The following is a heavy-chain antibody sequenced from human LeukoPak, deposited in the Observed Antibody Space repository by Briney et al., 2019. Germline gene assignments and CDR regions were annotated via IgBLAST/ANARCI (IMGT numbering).Heavy chain of an antibody. J-gene: IGHJ4*02. CDR1: GGSMSSYY. D-gene: IGHD3-10*01. CDR3: ARVPITMIRGAIDY. CDR2: IYYSGGT. Sequence: PSETLSLTCTVSGGSMSSYYWSWIRQPPGKGLEWIGYIYYSGGTHYNPSLKSRITISVDTSKNQFSLKLSSVTAADTAVYYCARVPITMIRGAIDYWGQGALVTVSS. V-gene: IGHV4-59*08.